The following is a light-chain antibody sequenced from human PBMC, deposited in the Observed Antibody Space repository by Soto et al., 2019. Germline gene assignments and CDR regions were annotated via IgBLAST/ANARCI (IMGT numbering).Light chain of an antibody. V-gene: IGKV3-11*01. J-gene: IGKJ4*01. CDR1: QSVGNY. CDR2: EAS. CDR3: QQRSYLVT. Sequence: EIVLTQSPATLSLSPGERATLSCRASQSVGNYLAWYQRKTGQAPRLLIYEASHSATGIPARFSGSGSGTAFTLPIRSLEPEDFAVYYCQQRSYLVTFRGGTAVAIK.